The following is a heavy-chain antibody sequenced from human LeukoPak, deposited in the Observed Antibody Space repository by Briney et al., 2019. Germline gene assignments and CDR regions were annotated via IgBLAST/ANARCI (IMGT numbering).Heavy chain of an antibody. CDR1: GGSISSGGYY. CDR2: IYYSGST. D-gene: IGHD2-2*02. V-gene: IGHV4-31*03. CDR3: ARENIVVVPAAIRRWFDP. Sequence: SETLSLTCTVSGGSISSGGYYWSWIRQHPGKGLEWIGYIYYSGSTYYNPYLKSRVTISVDTSKNQFSLKLSSVTAADTAVYYCARENIVVVPAAIRRWFDPWGQGTLVTVSS. J-gene: IGHJ5*02.